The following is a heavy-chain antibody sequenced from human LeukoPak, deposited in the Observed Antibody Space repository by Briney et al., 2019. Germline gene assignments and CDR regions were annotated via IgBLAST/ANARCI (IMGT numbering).Heavy chain of an antibody. J-gene: IGHJ6*03. D-gene: IGHD3-10*01. CDR1: GFDFNNYA. Sequence: GGSLRLSCAASGFDFNNYAMTWVRQAPGKGLEWVSTISGRGVGTYYADSVRGRFTISRDNSQNTLHLQMNSLGADDTAVYYCAKGATVRGVPNYYYYHMDVWGKGTTVTVSS. CDR2: ISGRGVGT. CDR3: AKGATVRGVPNYYYYHMDV. V-gene: IGHV3-23*01.